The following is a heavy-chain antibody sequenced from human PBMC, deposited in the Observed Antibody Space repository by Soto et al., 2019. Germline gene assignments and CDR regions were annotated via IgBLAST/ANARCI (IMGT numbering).Heavy chain of an antibody. D-gene: IGHD2-8*01. CDR1: GGSFSGYY. CDR2: INHSGST. Sequence: QVQLQQWGAGLLKPSETLSLTCAVYGGSFSGYYWSWIRQPPGKGLEWIGEINHSGSTNYNPSLKSRVTISVATSKNQLSLKLSSVTAADTAVYYCARGRAGYCTNGVCYAFDYWGQGTLVTVSS. CDR3: ARGRAGYCTNGVCYAFDY. V-gene: IGHV4-34*01. J-gene: IGHJ4*02.